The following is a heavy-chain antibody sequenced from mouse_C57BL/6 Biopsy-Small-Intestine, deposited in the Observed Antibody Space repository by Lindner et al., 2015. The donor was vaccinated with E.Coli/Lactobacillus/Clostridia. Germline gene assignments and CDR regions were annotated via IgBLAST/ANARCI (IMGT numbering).Heavy chain of an antibody. CDR3: ARDLSYPIFGVADALDI. CDR1: GYAFTSYA. V-gene: IGHV1-14*01. J-gene: IGHJ3*01. CDR2: INAGDGDT. D-gene: IGHD1-3*01. Sequence: SVKVSCKVSGYAFTSYAFHWVRQAPGQRLEWMGWINAGDGDTKYSQKFQGRVTLTRNASATILYMELSSLRSEDSAVYYCARDLSYPIFGVADALDIWGQGTVVTVS.